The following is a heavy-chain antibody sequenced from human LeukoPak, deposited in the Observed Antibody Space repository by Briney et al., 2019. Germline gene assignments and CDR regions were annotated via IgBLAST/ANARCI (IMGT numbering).Heavy chain of an antibody. CDR2: IRYSGST. CDR1: GGSISSYY. CDR3: ARGYCSGGSCYSFAYDI. J-gene: IGHJ3*02. D-gene: IGHD2-15*01. V-gene: IGHV4-59*08. Sequence: SETLSLTCTVSGGSISSYYWSWSRQPPGKGLEWIAYIRYSGSTNYNPSLKSRVTISVDTSKNQFSLKLSSVTAADTAVFYCARGYCSGGSCYSFAYDIWGQGTMVTVSS.